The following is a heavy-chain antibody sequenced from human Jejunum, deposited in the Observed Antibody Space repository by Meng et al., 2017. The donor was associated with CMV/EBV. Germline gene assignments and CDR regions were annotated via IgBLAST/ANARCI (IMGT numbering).Heavy chain of an antibody. D-gene: IGHD2-2*01. CDR2: ITGNNGNT. CDR3: ARAGFCNPEGSCYAWFTFYYYGLDV. Sequence: VRQAPGQGLEWMGWITGNNGNTYYEPSLQGRATMTIDPTTNTAHMELRSLRSADSAVYYCARAGFCNPEGSCYAWFTFYYYGLDVWGQGTTVTVSS. V-gene: IGHV1-18*01. J-gene: IGHJ6*02.